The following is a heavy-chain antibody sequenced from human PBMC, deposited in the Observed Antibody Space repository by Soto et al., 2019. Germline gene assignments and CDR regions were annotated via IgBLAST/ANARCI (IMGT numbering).Heavy chain of an antibody. CDR3: ARGDPGVSGYDWGNYYYGMDV. V-gene: IGHV5-51*01. Sequence: GESLKISCKGSGYSFTSYWIGWVRQMPGKGLEWMGIIYPGDSDTRYSPSFQGQVTISADKSISTAYLQWSSLKASDTAMYYCARGDPGVSGYDWGNYYYGMDVWGQGTTVTVSS. J-gene: IGHJ6*02. D-gene: IGHD5-12*01. CDR2: IYPGDSDT. CDR1: GYSFTSYW.